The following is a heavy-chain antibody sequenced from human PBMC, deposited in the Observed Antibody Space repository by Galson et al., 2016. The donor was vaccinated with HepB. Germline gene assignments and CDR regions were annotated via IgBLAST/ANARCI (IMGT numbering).Heavy chain of an antibody. Sequence: QSGAEVKKPGNSLKISCKGFGYSFSNYWIAWVRQMPGKGLEWMGVIDPNDSDTRYSPSFQGQVTISADKSISTAYLQWSSLKASDTAMYDCARLKDRNYYDSSGFPCWGQGSPVTVSS. CDR1: GYSFSNYW. J-gene: IGHJ4*02. D-gene: IGHD3-22*01. CDR3: ARLKDRNYYDSSGFPC. V-gene: IGHV5-51*01. CDR2: IDPNDSDT.